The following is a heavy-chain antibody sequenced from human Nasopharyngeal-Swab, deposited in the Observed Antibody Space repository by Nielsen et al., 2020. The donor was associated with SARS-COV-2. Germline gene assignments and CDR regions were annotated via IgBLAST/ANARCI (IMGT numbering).Heavy chain of an antibody. CDR1: GFTFSTYW. V-gene: IGHV3-74*01. J-gene: IGHJ4*02. Sequence: GESLKISCAASGFTFSTYWMHWFRQTPGKGLVWVSRITNDGGITTYADSVKGRFTISRDNARNTLYLQMNSLRAEDTAVYYCARDKDGIGPASDYWGQGTLVTVSS. CDR2: ITNDGGIT. D-gene: IGHD1-1*01. CDR3: ARDKDGIGPASDY.